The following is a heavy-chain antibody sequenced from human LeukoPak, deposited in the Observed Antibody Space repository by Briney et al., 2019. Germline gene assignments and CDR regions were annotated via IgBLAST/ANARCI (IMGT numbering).Heavy chain of an antibody. CDR3: ARDRIAEHIFDY. J-gene: IGHJ4*02. D-gene: IGHD6-13*01. Sequence: ASVKVSCKASRYTFTSYYMHWVRQAPGQGLEWMGIINPSGGSSSYAQKFQGRVTMTRDTSTSTVYMELSSLRSEDTAVYYCARDRIAEHIFDYWGQGTLVTVSS. CDR2: INPSGGSS. CDR1: RYTFTSYY. V-gene: IGHV1-46*01.